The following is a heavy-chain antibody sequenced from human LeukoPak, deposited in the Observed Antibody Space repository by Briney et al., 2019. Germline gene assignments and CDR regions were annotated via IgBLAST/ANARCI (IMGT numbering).Heavy chain of an antibody. Sequence: PGESLRLSCAASGFTFSSYGIHWVRQAPGKGLEWVAFIRFDGSKEYYADSVKGRFTISRDNSKNTLYLQMNSLRAEDTAVYYCAKETGILTYTYGPDYWGQGTLVTVSS. D-gene: IGHD5-18*01. V-gene: IGHV3-30*02. J-gene: IGHJ4*02. CDR2: IRFDGSKE. CDR3: AKETGILTYTYGPDY. CDR1: GFTFSSYG.